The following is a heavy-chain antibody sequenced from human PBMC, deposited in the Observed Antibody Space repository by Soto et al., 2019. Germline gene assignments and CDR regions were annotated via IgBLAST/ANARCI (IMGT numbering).Heavy chain of an antibody. CDR2: TRNKANSYTT. J-gene: IGHJ6*02. CDR3: ARVYGDYSADV. Sequence: EVQLVESGGGLVQPGGSLRLSCAASGFTFSDHYMDWVRQAPGKGLEWVGRTRNKANSYTTEYAASVKGRFTISRDDSKNSRYLKMNSLKTEDTAVYYCARVYGDYSADVWGQGTTVTVSS. V-gene: IGHV3-72*01. D-gene: IGHD4-17*01. CDR1: GFTFSDHY.